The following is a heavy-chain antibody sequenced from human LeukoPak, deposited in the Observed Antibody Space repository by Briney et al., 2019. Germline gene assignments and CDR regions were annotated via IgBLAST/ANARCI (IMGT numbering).Heavy chain of an antibody. Sequence: GGSLRLSCAAPGFTSSDSWMNSVRQAPGKGLEWVAHMKEGGSEKYCVDCVKGRFTISRDNAKDSLYLQMNSLRVEDTAVYYCARGPNYGSRSDYFDYWGQGTLVTVSS. CDR2: MKEGGSEK. CDR3: ARGPNYGSRSDYFDY. CDR1: GFTSSDSW. D-gene: IGHD3-10*01. V-gene: IGHV3-7*03. J-gene: IGHJ4*02.